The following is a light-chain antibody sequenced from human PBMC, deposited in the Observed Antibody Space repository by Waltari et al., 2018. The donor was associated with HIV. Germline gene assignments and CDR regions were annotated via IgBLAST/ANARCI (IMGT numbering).Light chain of an antibody. V-gene: IGLV2-14*03. CDR3: SSYTLTSTYV. CDR1: TRDVGGYDY. CDR2: DVN. Sequence: QSALTQPASVSGAPGHSITISCTGTTRDVGGYDYVSWFQQHPGKAPTLLIYDVNHRTSAVSKRFSGSKSGNTASLTISELQAEDEADYYCSSYTLTSTYVFGTGTKVTVL. J-gene: IGLJ1*01.